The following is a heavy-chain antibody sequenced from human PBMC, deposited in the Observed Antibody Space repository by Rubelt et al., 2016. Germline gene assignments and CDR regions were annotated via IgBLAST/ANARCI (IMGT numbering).Heavy chain of an antibody. Sequence: QVQLVQSGAEVKKPGASVKVSCKASGYTFTGYYMHWVRQAPGQGREWMGRINPNSGGTNYAQKFQGRVTMTSDTSISAAYMEMSRLKSDDTDVYYCASEGDSYYDMDDWGQGTTVTVSS. V-gene: IGHV1-2*05. D-gene: IGHD3-16*01. J-gene: IGHJ6*02. CDR2: INPNSGGT. CDR1: GYTFTGYY. CDR3: ASEGDSYYDMDD.